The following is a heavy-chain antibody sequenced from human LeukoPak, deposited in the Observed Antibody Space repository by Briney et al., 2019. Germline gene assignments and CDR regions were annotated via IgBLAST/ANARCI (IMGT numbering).Heavy chain of an antibody. CDR1: GFTFSDYY. J-gene: IGHJ4*02. CDR2: ISSSGSTI. CDR3: AVYSGSYYGVDY. Sequence: PGGSLRLSCAASGFTFSDYYMSWIRQASGKGLEWVSYISSSGSTIYYADSVKGRFTISRDNSKNTLYLQMNSLRAEDTAVYYCAVYSGSYYGVDYWGQGTLVTVSS. V-gene: IGHV3-11*01. D-gene: IGHD1-26*01.